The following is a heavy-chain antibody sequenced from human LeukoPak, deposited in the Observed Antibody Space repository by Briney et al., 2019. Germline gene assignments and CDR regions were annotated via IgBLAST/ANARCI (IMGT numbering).Heavy chain of an antibody. D-gene: IGHD2-15*01. V-gene: IGHV3-48*01. CDR2: ISSSRNTI. J-gene: IGHJ4*02. Sequence: GGSLRLSCAASGFTFSYYSMNWVRQAPGKGLQWVSYISSSRNTIFYADSVKGRFTISRDNAKNSLYLQMNSLRAEDTAVYYRAGEYCSGISCSEFDYWGQGTLVTVSS. CDR3: AGEYCSGISCSEFDY. CDR1: GFTFSYYS.